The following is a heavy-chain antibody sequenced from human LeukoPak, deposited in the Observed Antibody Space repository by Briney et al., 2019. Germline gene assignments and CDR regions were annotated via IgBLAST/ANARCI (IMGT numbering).Heavy chain of an antibody. D-gene: IGHD2-2*01. Sequence: SETLSLTCTVSGGSISSYYWSWIRQPPGKGLEWIGYIYYSGSTNYNPSLKSRVTISVDTSKNQFSLKLSSVTAADTAVYYCARCVVVVPAASWFDPWGQGTLVTVSS. J-gene: IGHJ5*02. CDR2: IYYSGST. CDR1: GGSISSYY. V-gene: IGHV4-59*01. CDR3: ARCVVVVPAASWFDP.